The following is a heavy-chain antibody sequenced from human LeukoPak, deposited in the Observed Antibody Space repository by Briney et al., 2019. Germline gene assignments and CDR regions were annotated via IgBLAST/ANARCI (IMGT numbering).Heavy chain of an antibody. CDR2: IFTTGHT. CDR3: ARDIGAAAGTSPFDY. J-gene: IGHJ4*02. D-gene: IGHD6-13*01. V-gene: IGHV4-61*02. CDR1: GVSISGGRYY. Sequence: SETLSLTCTVSGVSISGGRYYWAWIRQPAGKGPEWIGRIFTTGHTNYNPSLESRVTISLDTSNNHFSLKLTSVTAADTAVYYCARDIGAAAGTSPFDYWGQGTLVTVSS.